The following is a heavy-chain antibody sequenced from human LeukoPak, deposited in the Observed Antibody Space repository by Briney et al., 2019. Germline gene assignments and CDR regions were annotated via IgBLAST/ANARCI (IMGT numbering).Heavy chain of an antibody. Sequence: GGSLRLSCAASGFTFSSYSMYWVRQAPGKGLEWVSSISSSSSYIYYADSVKGRFTISRDNAKNSLYLQMNSLRAEDTAVYYCARGQRGWYFDYWGQGTLVTVSS. V-gene: IGHV3-21*01. J-gene: IGHJ4*02. CDR3: ARGQRGWYFDY. D-gene: IGHD3-22*01. CDR2: ISSSSSYI. CDR1: GFTFSSYS.